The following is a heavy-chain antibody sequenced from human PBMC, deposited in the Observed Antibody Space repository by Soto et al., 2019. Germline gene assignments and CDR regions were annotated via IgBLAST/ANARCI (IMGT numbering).Heavy chain of an antibody. V-gene: IGHV4-30-4*01. CDR3: ARSRRLEWFFASHYFDS. Sequence: SETLSLTCTVSGGSISSDDYYWNWIRQPPGKGLEWIGYIYYSGSTYYNPSLQSRVTISVDTSKNQVSLQLNSVTAADTAVYYCARSRRLEWFFASHYFDSWGQGSLVTVSS. D-gene: IGHD3-3*01. CDR1: GGSISSDDYY. J-gene: IGHJ4*02. CDR2: IYYSGST.